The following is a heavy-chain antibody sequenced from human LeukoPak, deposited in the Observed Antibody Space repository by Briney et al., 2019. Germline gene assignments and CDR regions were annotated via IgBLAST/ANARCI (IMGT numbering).Heavy chain of an antibody. Sequence: SETLSLTCTVSGGSISSYYWSWIRQPPGKGLEWIGYIYYSGSTNYNPSLKSRVTISVDTSKNQSSLKLSSVTAADTAVYYCARLRASSWYPIPTFGHIDYWGQGTLVTVSS. D-gene: IGHD6-13*01. J-gene: IGHJ4*02. V-gene: IGHV4-59*08. CDR2: IYYSGST. CDR3: ARLRASSWYPIPTFGHIDY. CDR1: GGSISSYY.